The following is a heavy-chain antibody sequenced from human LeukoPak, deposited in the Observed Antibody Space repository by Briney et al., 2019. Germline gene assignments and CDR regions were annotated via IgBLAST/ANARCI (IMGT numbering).Heavy chain of an antibody. V-gene: IGHV3-53*01. D-gene: IGHD4/OR15-4a*01. CDR1: GFTFSRYD. Sequence: GGSLRLSCVAFGFTFSRYDVHWVRQAPGKGLEWVSFIYSGGSTHYSDSVKGRFTISRDNSKNTLYLQMNSLRAEDTAVYYCARRAGAYSHPYDYWGQGTLVTVSS. CDR3: ARRAGAYSHPYDY. J-gene: IGHJ4*02. CDR2: IYSGGST.